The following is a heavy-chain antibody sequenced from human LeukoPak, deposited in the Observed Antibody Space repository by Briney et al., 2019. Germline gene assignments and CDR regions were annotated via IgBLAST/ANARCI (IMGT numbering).Heavy chain of an antibody. CDR1: GYSFTSYW. CDR3: ARRYDILTGPNWFDP. J-gene: IGHJ5*02. Sequence: GESLKISCKGSGYSFTSYWISWVRQMPGKGLEWMGRIDPSDSYTNYSPSFQGHVTISADKSISTAYLQWSSLKASDTAMYYCARRYDILTGPNWFDPWGQGTLVTVYS. CDR2: IDPSDSYT. V-gene: IGHV5-10-1*01. D-gene: IGHD3-9*01.